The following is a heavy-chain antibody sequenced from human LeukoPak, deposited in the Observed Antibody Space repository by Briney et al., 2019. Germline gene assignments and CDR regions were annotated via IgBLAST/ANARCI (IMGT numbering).Heavy chain of an antibody. J-gene: IGHJ4*02. CDR1: GFTFSISFSMYA. CDR3: LISATARGGLDY. V-gene: IGHV3-7*01. CDR2: IKQDESEK. Sequence: GGSLRLSCAASGFTFSISFSMYAMSWVRQAPGKGLGWVANIKQDESEKYYVDSVKGRFTISRDNAKNSLYLQMDSLRAEDTAVYYCLISATARGGLDYWGQGTLVTVSS. D-gene: IGHD6-6*01.